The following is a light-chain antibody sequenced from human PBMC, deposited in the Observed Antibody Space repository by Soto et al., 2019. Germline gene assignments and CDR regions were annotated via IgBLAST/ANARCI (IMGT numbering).Light chain of an antibody. CDR3: SSYTSSSNLVV. CDR2: DVS. CDR1: SSDVGGYNY. J-gene: IGLJ2*01. V-gene: IGLV2-14*01. Sequence: QSALTQPASVSGSPGQSITISCTGTSSDVGGYNYVSWYQQHPGKAPKLMFYDVSNRPSGVSNRFSGSKSGNTASLTISGLKAEDEADYYCSSYTSSSNLVVFGGGTKVTVL.